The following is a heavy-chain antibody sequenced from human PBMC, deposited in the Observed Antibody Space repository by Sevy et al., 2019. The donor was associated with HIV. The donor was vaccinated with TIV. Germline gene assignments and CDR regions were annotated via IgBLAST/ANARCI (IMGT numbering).Heavy chain of an antibody. CDR3: ARDRGGYCGGDCYSFYYGMDV. J-gene: IGHJ6*02. Sequence: GGSLRLSCAASGFTFSSYAMHWVRQAPGKGLEWVAVISYDGSNKYYADSVKGRFTISRDNSKNTLYLQMNSLRAEDTTEYYCARDRGGYCGGDCYSFYYGMDVWGQGTTVTVSS. D-gene: IGHD2-21*02. CDR1: GFTFSSYA. CDR2: ISYDGSNK. V-gene: IGHV3-30-3*01.